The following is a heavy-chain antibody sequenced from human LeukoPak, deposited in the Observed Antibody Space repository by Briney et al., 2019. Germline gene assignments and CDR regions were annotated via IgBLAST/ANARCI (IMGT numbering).Heavy chain of an antibody. D-gene: IGHD4-11*01. CDR1: GFTFRNYG. J-gene: IGHJ6*03. Sequence: SGGSLRLSCAASGFTFRNYGMSWVRQAPGKGLEWVSGISGSGGKIYYADSVKRRFTISRDNSKNTLYLQMNSLRAEDTAVYYCAKDLHDYSIYFYYMDVWGKGTTVTIPS. CDR2: ISGSGGKI. CDR3: AKDLHDYSIYFYYMDV. V-gene: IGHV3-23*01.